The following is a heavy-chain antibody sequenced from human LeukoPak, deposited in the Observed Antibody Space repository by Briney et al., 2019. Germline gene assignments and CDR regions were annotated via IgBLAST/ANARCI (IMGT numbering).Heavy chain of an antibody. D-gene: IGHD3-22*01. V-gene: IGHV3-15*01. J-gene: IGHJ3*02. CDR1: GFTFSNAW. CDR3: TTERASNYYDSSGYGAFDI. Sequence: GGSLRLSCAASGFTFSNAWMSWVRQAPGKGLEWVGRIKSKTDGGTTDYAAPVKGRFTISRDDSKNTLYLQMNRLKTEDTAVYYCTTERASNYYDSSGYGAFDIWGQGTMVTVSS. CDR2: IKSKTDGGTT.